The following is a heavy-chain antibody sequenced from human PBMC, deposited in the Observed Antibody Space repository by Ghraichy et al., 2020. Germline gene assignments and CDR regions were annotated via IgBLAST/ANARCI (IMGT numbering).Heavy chain of an antibody. V-gene: IGHV4-34*01. J-gene: IGHJ3*02. CDR1: GGSFSGYY. CDR2: INHSGST. Sequence: SETLSLTCAVYGGSFSGYYWSWIRQPPGKGLEWIGEINHSGSTNYNPSLKSRVTISVDTSKNQFSLKLSSVTAADTAVYYCARGQGQLRYFIRPRSRDAFDIWGQGTMVTVSS. CDR3: ARGQGQLRYFIRPRSRDAFDI. D-gene: IGHD3-9*01.